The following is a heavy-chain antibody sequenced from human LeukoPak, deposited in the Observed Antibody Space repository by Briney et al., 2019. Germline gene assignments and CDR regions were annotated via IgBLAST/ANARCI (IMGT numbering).Heavy chain of an antibody. CDR2: IYYSGST. CDR1: GGSISSSSYY. CDR3: ARQDCRSTSCYPDY. Sequence: SETLSLTCTVSGGSISSSSYYWGWIRQPPGKGLEWIGSIYYSGSTYYNPSLKSRVTISVDTSKKQFSLKLSSVTAADTAVYYCARQDCRSTSCYPDYWGQGTLVTVSS. J-gene: IGHJ4*02. V-gene: IGHV4-39*01. D-gene: IGHD2-2*01.